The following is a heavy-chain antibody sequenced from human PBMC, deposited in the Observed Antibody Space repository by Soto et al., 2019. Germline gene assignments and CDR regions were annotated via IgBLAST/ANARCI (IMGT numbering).Heavy chain of an antibody. J-gene: IGHJ5*02. Sequence: QVQLVQSGAEVKKPGSSVKVSCKASGGTFSNYAIRWVRQAPGQGLEWMGGIIPMFGSANYAQKFQGRVTITADKSTSTAYMELSSLRSKDTAVYYCARGGDIVLVPTDISWFDPWGQGTLVTVSS. CDR3: ARGGDIVLVPTDISWFDP. D-gene: IGHD2-2*01. CDR2: IIPMFGSA. V-gene: IGHV1-69*14. CDR1: GGTFSNYA.